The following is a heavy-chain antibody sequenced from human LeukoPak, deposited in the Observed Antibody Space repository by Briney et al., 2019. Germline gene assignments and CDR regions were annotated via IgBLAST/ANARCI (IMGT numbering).Heavy chain of an antibody. Sequence: SETLSLTCTVSGGSISSGSYYWSWIRQPAGKGLEWIGRIYTSGSTNYNPSLKSRVTISVDTSKNQFSLKLSSVTAADTAVYYCASYYYDSSGYPTVYWGQGTLVTVSS. CDR1: GGSISSGSYY. J-gene: IGHJ4*02. CDR2: IYTSGST. CDR3: ASYYYDSSGYPTVY. D-gene: IGHD3-22*01. V-gene: IGHV4-61*02.